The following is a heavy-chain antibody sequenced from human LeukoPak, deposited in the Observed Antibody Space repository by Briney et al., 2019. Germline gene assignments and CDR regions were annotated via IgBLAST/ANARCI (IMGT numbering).Heavy chain of an antibody. V-gene: IGHV3-23*01. CDR3: AKDSKYSYGYPPDY. CDR2: ISGSGGST. Sequence: GGSLRLSCAASGFTFSSYAMSWVRQAPGKGLEWVSAISGSGGSTYYADSVKGRFTISRDNSKNTLYLQMNSLRAEDTAVYYCAKDSKYSYGYPPDYWGQGTLVTVSS. J-gene: IGHJ4*02. D-gene: IGHD5-18*01. CDR1: GFTFSSYA.